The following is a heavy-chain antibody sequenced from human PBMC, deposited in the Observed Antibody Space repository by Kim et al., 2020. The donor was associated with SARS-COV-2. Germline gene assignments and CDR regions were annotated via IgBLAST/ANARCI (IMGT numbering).Heavy chain of an antibody. V-gene: IGHV4-30-2*05. J-gene: IGHJ4*02. Sequence: YTPSLKSRVSISIDTSKSQFSLKLSSVTAADTAVYYCARDPTVLVERGYFDYWGQGTLVTVSS. CDR3: ARDPTVLVERGYFDY. D-gene: IGHD4-4*01.